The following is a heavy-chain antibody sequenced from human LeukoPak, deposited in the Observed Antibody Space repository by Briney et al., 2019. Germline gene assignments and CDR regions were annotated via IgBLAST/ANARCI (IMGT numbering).Heavy chain of an antibody. CDR3: ARLLPYCSEGICYFWEYFDS. V-gene: IGHV4-39*02. Sequence: SQTLCLTCSVSGGSITSSTYSWGWIRQPPGKGLEWIGSVYYTGDTYYGPSLKSRVTISVDSSKNHFSLNLTSLTAADTAVYYCARLLPYCSEGICYFWEYFDSWGQGTLVTVSS. CDR2: VYYTGDT. J-gene: IGHJ4*02. D-gene: IGHD2-15*01. CDR1: GGSITSSTYS.